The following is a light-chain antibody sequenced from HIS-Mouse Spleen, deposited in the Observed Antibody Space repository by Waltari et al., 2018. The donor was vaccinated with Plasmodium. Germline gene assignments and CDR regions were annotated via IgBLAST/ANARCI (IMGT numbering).Light chain of an antibody. CDR2: EGS. J-gene: IGLJ2*01. Sequence: QSALTQPASVSGSPGQSITISCTGTRSDVGSYNLVSWYQQHPAKAPKLMIYEGSKRPSGVSNRFSGSKSGNTASLTISGLQAEDEADYYCCSYAGSSTFVVFGGGTKLTVL. CDR3: CSYAGSSTFVV. CDR1: RSDVGSYNL. V-gene: IGLV2-23*03.